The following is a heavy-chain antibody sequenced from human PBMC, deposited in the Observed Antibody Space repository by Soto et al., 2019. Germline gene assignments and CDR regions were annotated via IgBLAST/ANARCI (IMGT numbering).Heavy chain of an antibody. J-gene: IGHJ6*03. CDR3: ARQRGYCSGGSCRLLNYYYYMDV. V-gene: IGHV4-39*01. D-gene: IGHD2-15*01. Sequence: ASETLSLTCTVSGGSISSSSYYWGWIRQPPGKGLEWIGSIYYSGSAYYNPSLKSRVTISVDTSKNQFSLKLSSVTAADTAVYYCARQRGYCSGGSCRLLNYYYYMDVWGKGTTVTVSS. CDR2: IYYSGSA. CDR1: GGSISSSSYY.